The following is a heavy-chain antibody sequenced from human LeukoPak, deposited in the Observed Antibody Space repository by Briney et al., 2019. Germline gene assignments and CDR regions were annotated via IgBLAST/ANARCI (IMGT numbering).Heavy chain of an antibody. V-gene: IGHV4-34*01. CDR1: GGSISSYY. Sequence: PSETLSLTCTVSGGSISSYYWSWIRQPPGKGLEWIGEINHSGSTNYNPSLKSRVTISVDTSKNQFSLKLSSVTAADTAVYYCARAGRDGYPRPYWYFDLWGRGTLVTVSS. J-gene: IGHJ2*01. D-gene: IGHD5-12*01. CDR3: ARAGRDGYPRPYWYFDL. CDR2: INHSGST.